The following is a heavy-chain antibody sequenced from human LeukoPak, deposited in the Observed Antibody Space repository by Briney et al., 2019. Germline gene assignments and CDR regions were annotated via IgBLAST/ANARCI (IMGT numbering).Heavy chain of an antibody. J-gene: IGHJ5*02. CDR3: ARGWFGESAWFDP. CDR2: IYYSGST. D-gene: IGHD3-10*01. Sequence: PGGSLRLSCAASGFTFSNAWMNWIRQPPGKGLEWIGYIYYSGSTNYNPSLKSRVTISVDTSKNQFSLKLSSVTAADTAVYYCARGWFGESAWFDPWGQGTLVTVSS. CDR1: GFTFSNAW. V-gene: IGHV4-59*01.